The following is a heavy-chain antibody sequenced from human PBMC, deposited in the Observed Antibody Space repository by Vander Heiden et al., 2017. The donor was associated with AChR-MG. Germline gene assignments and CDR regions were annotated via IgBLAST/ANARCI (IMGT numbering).Heavy chain of an antibody. CDR2: IYYSGTT. D-gene: IGHD3-16*01. CDR1: GASISRSSDC. V-gene: IGHV4-39*01. Sequence: QLQLQESGPGLVKPSETLSLTCTVPGASISRSSDCWDWIRQPPGKGLDWIGNIYYSGTTYYNSSLKSRVSISVDTSKNQFSLKLTSVTAADTAVYYCARHSDNRGIDFWGQGTLVTVSS. CDR3: ARHSDNRGIDF. J-gene: IGHJ4*02.